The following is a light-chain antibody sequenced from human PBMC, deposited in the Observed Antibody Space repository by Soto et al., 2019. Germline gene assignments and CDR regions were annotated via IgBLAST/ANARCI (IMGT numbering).Light chain of an antibody. J-gene: IGKJ1*01. CDR1: QSVNTN. V-gene: IGKV3-15*01. CDR2: AAS. Sequence: EVVMTQSPATLSASPGERATLSCSASQSVNTNLAWYQKKPGQAPTVLVYAASTRANGIPDRFSGSWSGTDFTLTISSLQPEDFALYYCQEYNDWPRGTFGQGTKVEVK. CDR3: QEYNDWPRGT.